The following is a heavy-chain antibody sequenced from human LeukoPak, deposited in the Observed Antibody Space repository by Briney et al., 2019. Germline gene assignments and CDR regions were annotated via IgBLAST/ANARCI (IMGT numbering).Heavy chain of an antibody. D-gene: IGHD3-22*01. V-gene: IGHV3-23*01. CDR2: ISGSGGST. Sequence: GGSLRLFCAASGFTFSSYAMSLVRQAPGKGLEWVSAISGSGGSTYYADSMKGRFTISRDNSKNTLYLQMNSLRAEDTAVHYCAKGEGRDYYDSSPRSPFDYWGQGTLVTVSS. CDR1: GFTFSSYA. J-gene: IGHJ4*02. CDR3: AKGEGRDYYDSSPRSPFDY.